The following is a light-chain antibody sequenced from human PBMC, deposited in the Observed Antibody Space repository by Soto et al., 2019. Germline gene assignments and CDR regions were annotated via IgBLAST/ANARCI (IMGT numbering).Light chain of an antibody. CDR3: QQCYLYWT. V-gene: IGKV1-5*03. J-gene: IGKJ1*01. CDR2: NVS. CDR1: QTIGNW. Sequence: DIQMTQSPSTLPAFVGDRVTITCRASQTIGNWLAWYQQKPGKVPKLPIYNVSSLESGVPSRFSGSGSGTEFTLTISSLQPDDFATYSCQQCYLYWTFGQGTKVEIK.